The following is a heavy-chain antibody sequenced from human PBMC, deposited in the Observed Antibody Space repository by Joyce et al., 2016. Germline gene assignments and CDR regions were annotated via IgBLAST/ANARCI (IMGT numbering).Heavy chain of an antibody. CDR1: GFVISNNH. CDR2: LQSGGST. CDR3: ARPGGSSTRGAFDI. Sequence: EVQVVESGGGLIQPGGSLRLSCAASGFVISNNHMTWVRQAPGKGLGWFSVLQSGGSTYYAESVKGRFTISRDNSKNIVHLHMNNLRAEDTAVYYCARPGGSSTRGAFDIWGQGTMVTVSS. V-gene: IGHV3-53*01. J-gene: IGHJ3*02. D-gene: IGHD1-26*01.